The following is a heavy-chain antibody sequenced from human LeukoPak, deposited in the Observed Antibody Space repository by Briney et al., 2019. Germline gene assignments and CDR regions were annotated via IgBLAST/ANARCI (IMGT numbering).Heavy chain of an antibody. CDR1: GYTFTGYY. J-gene: IGHJ1*01. D-gene: IGHD3-3*01. CDR2: IKPNTGGT. CDR3: ATRKITIFGTRAGGYFQH. V-gene: IGHV1-2*02. Sequence: APVKVSCKASGYTFTGYYIHWVRQAPGHGLEWMGWIKPNTGGTNYAQKFQGRVTMTRDTSISTAYMELSRLRSDDTAVYYCATRKITIFGTRAGGYFQHWGQGTLVTVSS.